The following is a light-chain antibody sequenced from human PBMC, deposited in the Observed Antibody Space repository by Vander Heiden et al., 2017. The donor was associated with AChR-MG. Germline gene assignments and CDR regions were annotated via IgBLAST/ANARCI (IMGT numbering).Light chain of an antibody. CDR3: QSYDRLGGYV. CDR2: DNT. Sequence: QSVLTQPPSVSGAPGQGVTISCTGSSSNIGARYDVHWYQQLPGRAPKLLISDNTNRPSGVPDRFSGSKSGTSASLAITGLQAEDEADYYCQSYDRLGGYVFGPGTKVTVL. V-gene: IGLV1-40*01. J-gene: IGLJ1*01. CDR1: SSNIGARYD.